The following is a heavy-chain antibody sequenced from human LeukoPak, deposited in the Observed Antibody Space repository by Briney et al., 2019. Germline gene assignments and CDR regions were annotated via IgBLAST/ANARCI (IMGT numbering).Heavy chain of an antibody. D-gene: IGHD6-6*01. CDR2: INHSGST. CDR1: GGSFSGYY. Sequence: SWETLCLTCAVYGGSFSGYYWSWIRQPPGKGLEWIGEINHSGSTNYNPSLKSRVTISVDTSKNHFSLKLNTLTAADTAVYYCARDSSSGTDYWGQGALVTVSS. V-gene: IGHV4-34*01. J-gene: IGHJ4*02. CDR3: ARDSSSGTDY.